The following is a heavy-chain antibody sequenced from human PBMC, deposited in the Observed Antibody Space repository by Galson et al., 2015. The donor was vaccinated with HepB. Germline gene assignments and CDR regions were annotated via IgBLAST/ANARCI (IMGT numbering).Heavy chain of an antibody. CDR1: GFTFDDYA. Sequence: SLRLSCAASGFTFDDYAMHWVRQAPGKGLEWVSGISWNSGSIGYADSVKGRFTISRDNAKNSLYLQMNSLRAEDTALYYCAKDRGSSGFRLAFDIWGQGTMVTVSS. J-gene: IGHJ3*02. CDR2: ISWNSGSI. CDR3: AKDRGSSGFRLAFDI. D-gene: IGHD6-19*01. V-gene: IGHV3-9*01.